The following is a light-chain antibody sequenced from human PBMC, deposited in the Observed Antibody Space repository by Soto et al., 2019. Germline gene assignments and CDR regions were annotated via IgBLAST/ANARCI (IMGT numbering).Light chain of an antibody. Sequence: IQMTGSPSTRCASVGDRVTITCRASQSIRYWLAWYQQKPGKAPKLLIYDASTLESGVPTRFSGSGSGTDFSFAIRRLQLEDIATYYCQQYDNLPLTLGGGTKVDIK. CDR3: QQYDNLPLT. CDR2: DAS. CDR1: QSIRYW. V-gene: IGKV1-5*01. J-gene: IGKJ4*01.